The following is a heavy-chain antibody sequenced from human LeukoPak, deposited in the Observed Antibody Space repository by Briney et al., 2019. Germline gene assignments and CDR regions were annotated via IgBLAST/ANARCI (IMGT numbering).Heavy chain of an antibody. CDR3: ARSQLDQVADY. CDR1: GYSISSGYY. J-gene: IGHJ4*02. V-gene: IGHV4-38-2*01. Sequence: PSETLSLTCAVSGYSISSGYYWGWIRQPPGKGLEWIGSIYHSGSTYYNPSLKSRVTISVDTSKNQFSLKLSSVAAADTAVYYCARSQLDQVADYWGQGTLVTVSS. CDR2: IYHSGST. D-gene: IGHD1-1*01.